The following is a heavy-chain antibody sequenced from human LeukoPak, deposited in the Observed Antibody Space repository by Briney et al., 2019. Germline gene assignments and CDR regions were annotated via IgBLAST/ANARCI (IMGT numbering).Heavy chain of an antibody. CDR1: GYTLTELS. V-gene: IGHV1-24*01. CDR3: AGSLGYCTSNVCYLKY. J-gene: IGHJ4*02. CDR2: FDPEDGET. Sequence: ASVKVSCKVSGYTLTELSMHWVRQAPGKGLEWMGGFDPEDGETIYAQKFQGRVTMTEDTSTDTAYMELSSLRSDDTAVYYCAGSLGYCTSNVCYLKYWGQGTLVTVSS. D-gene: IGHD2-8*01.